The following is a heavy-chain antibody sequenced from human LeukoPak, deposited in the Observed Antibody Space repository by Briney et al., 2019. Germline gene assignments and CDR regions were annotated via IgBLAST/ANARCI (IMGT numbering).Heavy chain of an antibody. J-gene: IGHJ4*02. CDR3: AKVGIVGATRGFFDY. CDR2: ISGSGATT. CDR1: GFTFSSYG. V-gene: IGHV3-23*01. Sequence: PGGTLRLSCAASGFTFSSYGMSWVRQAPGEGLEWVSAISGSGATTYYADSVKGRFTISRDNSKNTLYLQMNSLRAEDTAVYYCAKVGIVGATRGFFDYWGQGTLVTVSS. D-gene: IGHD1-26*01.